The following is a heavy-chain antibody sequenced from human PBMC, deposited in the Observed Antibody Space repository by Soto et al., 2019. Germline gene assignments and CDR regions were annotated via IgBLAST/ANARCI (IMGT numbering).Heavy chain of an antibody. V-gene: IGHV3-74*01. D-gene: IGHD3-22*01. J-gene: IGHJ4*02. CDR3: AAGGSGYYAN. CDR2: IKTDGTYA. Sequence: EVQLVESGGDLVQPGGSLRLSCAASGFTFSTYWMHWVRQAPGKGLLWVSRIKTDGTYATYADSVKGRFTTSRDNAKNTLYLQMNSLRVEDAAVYYAAAGGSGYYANWGQGTLVTVSS. CDR1: GFTFSTYW.